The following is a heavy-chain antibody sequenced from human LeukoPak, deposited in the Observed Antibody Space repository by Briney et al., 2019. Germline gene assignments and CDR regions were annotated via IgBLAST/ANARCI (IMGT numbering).Heavy chain of an antibody. CDR2: IYHSGST. D-gene: IGHD3-3*01. Sequence: SQTLSLTCAVSGVSISSGGYSWSWIRQPPGKGLEWIGYIYHSGSTYYNPSLKSRVTISVDRSKNQFSLKLSSVTAADTAVYYCARAGRTYYDFWSGYYLTNWFDPWGQGTLVTVSS. CDR3: ARAGRTYYDFWSGYYLTNWFDP. V-gene: IGHV4-30-2*01. J-gene: IGHJ5*02. CDR1: GVSISSGGYS.